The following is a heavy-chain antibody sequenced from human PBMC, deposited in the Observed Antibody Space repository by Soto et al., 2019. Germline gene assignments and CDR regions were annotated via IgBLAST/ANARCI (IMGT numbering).Heavy chain of an antibody. J-gene: IGHJ4*02. CDR3: ARGFSYYDSSGYQLFDY. Sequence: EVQLVESGGGLIQPGGSLRLSCAASGFTVSSNYMSWVRQAPGKGLEWISVIYSGGSTYYADSVKGRFTISRDNSKNTLYLQMNSLRAEDTAVYYCARGFSYYDSSGYQLFDYWGQGTLVTVSS. D-gene: IGHD3-22*01. V-gene: IGHV3-53*01. CDR2: IYSGGST. CDR1: GFTVSSNY.